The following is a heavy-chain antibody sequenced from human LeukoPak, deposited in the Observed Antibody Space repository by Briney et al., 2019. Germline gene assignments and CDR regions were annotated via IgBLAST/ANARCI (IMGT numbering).Heavy chain of an antibody. V-gene: IGHV4-34*01. J-gene: IGHJ4*02. Sequence: SETLSLTCAVYGGSFSGYYWSWIRQPPGKGLEWIGEINHSGSTNYNPSLKSRVTISVDTSKNQFSLKLSSVTAADTAVYYCARVTYYYDSSGYYWIYYFDYWGQGTLVTVSS. D-gene: IGHD3-22*01. CDR1: GGSFSGYY. CDR2: INHSGST. CDR3: ARVTYYYDSSGYYWIYYFDY.